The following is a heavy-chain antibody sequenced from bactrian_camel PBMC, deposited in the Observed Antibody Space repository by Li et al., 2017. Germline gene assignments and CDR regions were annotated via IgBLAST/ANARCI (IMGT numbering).Heavy chain of an antibody. Sequence: VQLVESGGGLVQPGGSLRLSCAASGFTFSSYSINWVRQAPGKGLEWVGSIDSSGGTTYYADSVKGRFTISRDNAKNTAHLQMNSLKPEDTAVYYCVSDFSPSSINTIGNWGQGTQVTVS. D-gene: IGHD2*01. CDR2: IDSSGGTT. V-gene: IGHV3S40*01. J-gene: IGHJ6*01. CDR3: VSDFSPSSINTIGN. CDR1: GFTFSSYS.